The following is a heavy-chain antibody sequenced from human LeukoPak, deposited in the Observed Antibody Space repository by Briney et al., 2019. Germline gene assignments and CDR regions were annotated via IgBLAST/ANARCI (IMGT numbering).Heavy chain of an antibody. D-gene: IGHD2/OR15-2a*01. V-gene: IGHV4-59*01. J-gene: IGHJ5*02. CDR1: GGSISSYY. CDR2: IYYSGST. CDR3: ARDGNPTDWFDP. Sequence: SETLSLTCTVSGGSISSYYWSWIRQPPGKGLEWIGYIYYSGSTNYNPSLKSRVTIPVDTSKNQFSLKLSSVTAADTAVYYCARDGNPTDWFDPWGQGTLVTVSS.